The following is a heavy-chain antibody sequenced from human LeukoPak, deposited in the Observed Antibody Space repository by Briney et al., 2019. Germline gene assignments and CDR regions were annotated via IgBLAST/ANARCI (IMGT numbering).Heavy chain of an antibody. CDR2: IYYTGIS. Sequence: SETLSLTCTVSGGSISSSSYYWGWIRQPPGKGLEWIGSIYYTGISYYNPSLKSRFTISVDTSHSHFSLKLTSVTAADSAVYYCARLDPTYSNYAFDSWGQGTLVTVSS. CDR3: ARLDPTYSNYAFDS. CDR1: GGSISSSSYY. J-gene: IGHJ4*02. D-gene: IGHD4-11*01. V-gene: IGHV4-39*02.